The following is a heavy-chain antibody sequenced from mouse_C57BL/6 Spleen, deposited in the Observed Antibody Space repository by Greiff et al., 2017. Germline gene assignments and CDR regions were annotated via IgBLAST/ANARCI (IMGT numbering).Heavy chain of an antibody. CDR1: GYPFTSYW. D-gene: IGHD1-1*01. Sequence: VQLQQPGAELVKPGASVKLSCKASGYPFTSYWMHWVKQRPGRGLEWIGRIDPNSGGTKYNEKFKSKATLTVDKPSSTAYMQLRSLTSEDSAVYYFASKGDYYGSSYNDAMDYWGQGTSVTVSS. J-gene: IGHJ4*01. V-gene: IGHV1-72*01. CDR2: IDPNSGGT. CDR3: ASKGDYYGSSYNDAMDY.